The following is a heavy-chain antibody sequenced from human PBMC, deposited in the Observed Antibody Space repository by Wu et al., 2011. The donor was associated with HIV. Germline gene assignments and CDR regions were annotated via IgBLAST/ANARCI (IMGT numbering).Heavy chain of an antibody. CDR1: GYNFTGHY. CDR2: INPNSGDT. CDR3: ARESPYPA. J-gene: IGHJ5*02. V-gene: IGHV1-2*02. Sequence: QVQLVQSGAEVKKPGASVKVSCKASGYNFTGHYLHWVRQAPGQGLEWMGWINPNSGDTDYVQTFQGRVTMTRDTSDSAAYMELGRLTSDDTAVYYCARESPYPAWGQGTLVTVSS.